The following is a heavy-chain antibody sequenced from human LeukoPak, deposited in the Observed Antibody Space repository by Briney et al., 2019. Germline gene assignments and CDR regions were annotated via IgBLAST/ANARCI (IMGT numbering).Heavy chain of an antibody. J-gene: IGHJ1*01. CDR2: VYPVDSDT. D-gene: IGHD7-27*01. Sequence: RGESLKISCKGSGYSFTSYWIAWVRQLPGQGLECMGIVYPVDSDTRYSPSFQGQVIISVDKSIKTAYLQWSSLKASDTAMYYCARPGEMDLAGHLQDWGQGTLVTVSS. CDR1: GYSFTSYW. V-gene: IGHV5-51*01. CDR3: ARPGEMDLAGHLQD.